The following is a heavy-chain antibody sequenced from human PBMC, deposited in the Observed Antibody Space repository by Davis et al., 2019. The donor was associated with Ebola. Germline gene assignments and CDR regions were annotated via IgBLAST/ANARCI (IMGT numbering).Heavy chain of an antibody. CDR3: ARSPYSYGYLTSAFDI. Sequence: SSVTVSCKASLGTLSSYAVSWVRQAPGQGLEWMGGIIPIFGTANYAQKFQGRVTITADESTSTAYMELSSLRSEDTAVYYCARSPYSYGYLTSAFDIWGQGTMVTVSS. D-gene: IGHD5-18*01. CDR1: LGTLSSYA. J-gene: IGHJ3*02. CDR2: IIPIFGTA. V-gene: IGHV1-69*13.